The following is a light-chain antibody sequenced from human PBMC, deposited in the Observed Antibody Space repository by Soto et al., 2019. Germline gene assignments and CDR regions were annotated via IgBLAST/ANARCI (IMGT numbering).Light chain of an antibody. CDR1: SSNIGSNY. Sequence: QSVLTQPPSASGTPGQRVTISCSGSSSNIGSNYVYWYQQLPGTAPKLLIYRNNQRPSGVPDRFSGSKSGTSASLAISGLRSEDEADYYCAACDDSLSGWLFGGGTQLTVL. CDR3: AACDDSLSGWL. V-gene: IGLV1-47*01. J-gene: IGLJ3*02. CDR2: RNN.